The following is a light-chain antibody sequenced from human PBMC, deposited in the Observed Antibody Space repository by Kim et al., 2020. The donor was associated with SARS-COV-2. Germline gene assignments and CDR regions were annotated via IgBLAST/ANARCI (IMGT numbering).Light chain of an antibody. Sequence: VSPGERATLSGRPSQSVSSHLAWYQQNPGQAPRLLIYDASTRATGLPARFSGSGSGTEFTLTISSLQSEDFAVYYCQQYYGWPLTFGGGTKVDIK. CDR1: QSVSSH. CDR2: DAS. CDR3: QQYYGWPLT. J-gene: IGKJ4*01. V-gene: IGKV3-15*01.